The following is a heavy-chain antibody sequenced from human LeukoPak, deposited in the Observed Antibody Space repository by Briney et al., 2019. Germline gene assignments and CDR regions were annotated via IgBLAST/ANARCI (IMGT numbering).Heavy chain of an antibody. CDR1: GFTFNNAW. CDR2: NKSKTDGGKT. D-gene: IGHD3-3*01. Sequence: GGPLRLSCAASGFTFNNAWKSGVRQAPRKGLEWVGRNKSKTDGGKTDYAETVKGRFTISRDDSKNTLYLQMNSLKTEDTAVYYCTTAPTNLDFWSGYYPFDYWGQGTLVTVSS. CDR3: TTAPTNLDFWSGYYPFDY. J-gene: IGHJ4*02. V-gene: IGHV3-15*01.